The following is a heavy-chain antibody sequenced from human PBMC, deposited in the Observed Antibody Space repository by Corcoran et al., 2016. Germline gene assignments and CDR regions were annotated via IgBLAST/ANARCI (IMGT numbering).Heavy chain of an antibody. V-gene: IGHV3-53*01. D-gene: IGHD1-1*01. CDR1: GFTVSSNY. Sequence: EVQLVESGGGLIQTGGSLRLSCAASGFTVSSNYMSWVRQAPGKGLEWVSVIYSGGSTYYADSVKGRCTIARDKSKNTLYLKMKSLRADDTAVYYCAIRTSAGGEMSTTNLGYYWGQGTLVTVSS. CDR3: AIRTSAGGEMSTTNLGYY. J-gene: IGHJ4*02. CDR2: IYSGGST.